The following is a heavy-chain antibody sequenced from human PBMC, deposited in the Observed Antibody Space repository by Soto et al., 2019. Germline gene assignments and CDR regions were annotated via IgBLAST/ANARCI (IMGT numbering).Heavy chain of an antibody. J-gene: IGHJ3*02. D-gene: IGHD5-12*01. CDR2: INAASSVI. CDR3: ARDYDYAFDI. Sequence: PGGSLRLSCSASGFTFSTYSMNWVRQAPGKGLEWVSYINAASSVIWYADSVKGRFTVSRDNAQNSLYLQMNSLKAEDTAVYYCARDYDYAFDIWGQGTMVTVSS. V-gene: IGHV3-48*01. CDR1: GFTFSTYS.